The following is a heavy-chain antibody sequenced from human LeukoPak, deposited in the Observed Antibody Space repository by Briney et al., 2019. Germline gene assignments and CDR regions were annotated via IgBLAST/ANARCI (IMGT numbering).Heavy chain of an antibody. D-gene: IGHD3-10*01. Sequence: LETLSLTCAVYGGSFSGYYWSWIRQPPGKGLEWIGEINHSGSTNYNPSLRSRVTISVDTSKNQFSLKLSSVTAADTAVYYCARGGRFGGPYYYYYYMDVWGKGTTVTVSS. CDR3: ARGGRFGGPYYYYYYMDV. CDR2: INHSGST. CDR1: GGSFSGYY. V-gene: IGHV4-34*01. J-gene: IGHJ6*03.